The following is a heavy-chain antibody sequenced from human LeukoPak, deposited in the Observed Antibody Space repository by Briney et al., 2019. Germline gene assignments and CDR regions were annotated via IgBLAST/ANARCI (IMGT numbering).Heavy chain of an antibody. CDR2: ISMNVQTT. J-gene: IGHJ4*02. CDR3: VREGLERRTNFDY. Sequence: GGSLRLSCSASGFTFTSHVMHWVRQAPGKGLQYVSGISMNVQTTYYAGSVKGRFNISRDSSKNTVYLQMNSLTAEDTAVYYCVREGLERRTNFDYWGQGTLVSVSS. D-gene: IGHD1-1*01. CDR1: GFTFTSHV. V-gene: IGHV3-64D*06.